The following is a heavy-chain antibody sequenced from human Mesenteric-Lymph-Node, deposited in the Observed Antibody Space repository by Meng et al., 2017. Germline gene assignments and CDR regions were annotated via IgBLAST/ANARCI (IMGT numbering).Heavy chain of an antibody. V-gene: IGHV3-74*01. D-gene: IGHD2-15*01. CDR2: ISSDGSAT. CDR3: ARDLYCSGGGCYSLVDY. CDR1: GFTFRNDW. Sequence: GGSLRLSCAASGFTFRNDWMHWVRQVPGEGLVWVSRISSDGSATSYADSVKGRFTISRDNAKNTLFLQMNSLRAEDTAVYFCARDLYCSGGGCYSLVDYWGQGTLVTVSS. J-gene: IGHJ4*02.